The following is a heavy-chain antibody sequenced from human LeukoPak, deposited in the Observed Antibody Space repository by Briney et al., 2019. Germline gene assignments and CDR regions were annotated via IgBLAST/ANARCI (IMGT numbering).Heavy chain of an antibody. V-gene: IGHV3-11*01. CDR2: ITSSGSTM. CDR3: ARGRYYYDSSGVDAFSV. CDR1: GFIFSDYY. Sequence: KPGGSLRLSCAASGFIFSDYYMAWIRQAPGKGLEWVSCITSSGSTMYYADSVKGRFTISRDNAKKSLYMQMNSLRAEDTAVYFCARGRYYYDSSGVDAFSVWGQGTMITVPS. D-gene: IGHD3-22*01. J-gene: IGHJ3*01.